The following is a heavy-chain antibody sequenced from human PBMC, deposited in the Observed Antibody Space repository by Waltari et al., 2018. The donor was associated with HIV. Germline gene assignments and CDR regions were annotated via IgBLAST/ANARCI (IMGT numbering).Heavy chain of an antibody. CDR2: IYPVASDT. CDR3: AVGYSGYDYNYYYGMDV. V-gene: IGHV5-51*01. CDR1: GYSFTSYW. D-gene: IGHD5-12*01. J-gene: IGHJ6*02. Sequence: EVQLVQSGAEVKKPGESLKISCKGSGYSFTSYWIGWVRQMPGKGLEWMGIIYPVASDTRYSPSFQGQVTSSADKSISTAYLQWSSLKASDTAMYYCAVGYSGYDYNYYYGMDVWGQGTTVTVSS.